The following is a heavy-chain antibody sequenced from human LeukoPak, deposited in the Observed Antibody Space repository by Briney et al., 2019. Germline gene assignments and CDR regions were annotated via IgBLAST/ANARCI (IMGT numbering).Heavy chain of an antibody. CDR2: INPCGGST. CDR3: ARRIITTMVRGAPDY. D-gene: IGHD3-10*01. CDR1: GYTFTSYY. Sequence: ASVKVSCKASGYTFTSYYMHWVRQAPGQGLEWMGIINPCGGSTSYAQKFQGRVTMTRDTSTSTVYMELSSLRSEDTAVYYCARRIITTMVRGAPDYWGQGTLVTVSS. J-gene: IGHJ4*02. V-gene: IGHV1-46*01.